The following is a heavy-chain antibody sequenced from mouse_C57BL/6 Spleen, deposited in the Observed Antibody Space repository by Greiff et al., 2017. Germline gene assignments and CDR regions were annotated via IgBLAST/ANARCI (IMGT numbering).Heavy chain of an antibody. V-gene: IGHV5-4*03. D-gene: IGHD1-1*01. Sequence: EVKVVESGGGLVKPGGSLKLSCAASGFTFSSYAMSWVRQTPEKRLEWVATISDGGSYTYYPDNVKGRFTISRDNAKNNLYLQMSHLKSEDTAMYYCARYYYGSSSFAYWGQGTLVTVSA. CDR2: ISDGGSYT. CDR3: ARYYYGSSSFAY. CDR1: GFTFSSYA. J-gene: IGHJ3*01.